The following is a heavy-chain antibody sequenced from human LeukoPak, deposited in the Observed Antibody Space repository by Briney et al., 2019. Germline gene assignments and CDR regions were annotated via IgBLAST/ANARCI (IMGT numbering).Heavy chain of an antibody. CDR3: ARDGPYDILTGYHNYYFDY. Sequence: SETLSLTCTVSGYSISSGYYWGWIRPPPGKGLEWIGSIYHSGSAYYNPSLKSRVTISVDTSKNQFSLKLSSVTAADTAVYYCARDGPYDILTGYHNYYFDYWGQGTLVTVSS. CDR2: IYHSGSA. V-gene: IGHV4-38-2*02. J-gene: IGHJ4*02. D-gene: IGHD3-9*01. CDR1: GYSISSGYY.